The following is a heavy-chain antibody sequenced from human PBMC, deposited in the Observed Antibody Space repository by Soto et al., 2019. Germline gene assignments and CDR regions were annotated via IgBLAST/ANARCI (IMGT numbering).Heavy chain of an antibody. V-gene: IGHV3-21*01. J-gene: IGHJ6*03. CDR1: GFTFSSYS. D-gene: IGHD2-8*01. CDR2: ISSSSSYI. CDR3: ARAGKGYCTNGVCSLYYMDV. Sequence: GGSLRLSCAASGFTFSSYSMNWVRQAPGKGLEWVSSISSSSSYIYYADSVKGRFTISRDNAKNSLYLQMNSLRAEDTAVYYCARAGKGYCTNGVCSLYYMDVWGKGTTVTVSS.